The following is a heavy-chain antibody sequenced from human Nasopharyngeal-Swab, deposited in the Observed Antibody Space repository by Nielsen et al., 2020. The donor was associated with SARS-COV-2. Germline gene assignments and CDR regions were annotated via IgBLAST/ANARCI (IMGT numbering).Heavy chain of an antibody. V-gene: IGHV4-39*02. CDR3: ARDSSRRSRGSYYYYGMDV. Sequence: SETLSLTCTVSGGSISSSSYYWGWIRQPPGKGLEWIGSIYYSGSTYYNPSLKSRVTISVDTSKNQFSLKLSSVTAADTAVYYCARDSSRRSRGSYYYYGMDVWGQGTTVTVSS. J-gene: IGHJ6*02. CDR2: IYYSGST. D-gene: IGHD3-3*01. CDR1: GGSISSSSYY.